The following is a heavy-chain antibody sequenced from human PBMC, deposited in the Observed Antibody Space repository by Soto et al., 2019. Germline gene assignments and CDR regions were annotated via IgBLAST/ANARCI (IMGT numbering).Heavy chain of an antibody. D-gene: IGHD3-22*01. V-gene: IGHV1-69*12. CDR2: IIPVFGTA. CDR1: GGTFSTYA. J-gene: IGHJ4*02. CDR3: ARALEEYYYDSSGYYSAY. Sequence: QVQLVQSGAEVKKPGSSVKVSCKASGGTFSTYAITWVRQAPGHGLEWMGGIIPVFGTANYAQKFQGRVTITADESTSTAYMELSSLRSDDTAVYYCARALEEYYYDSSGYYSAYWGQGTLVTVSS.